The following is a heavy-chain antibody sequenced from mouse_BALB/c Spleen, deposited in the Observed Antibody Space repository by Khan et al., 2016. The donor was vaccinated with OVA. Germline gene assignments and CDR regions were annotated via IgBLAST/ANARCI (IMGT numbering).Heavy chain of an antibody. V-gene: IGHV1-7*01. CDR1: GYTFTTYW. J-gene: IGHJ2*01. CDR2: INPTSGYT. Sequence: QVQLQQSGAELAKPGASVKMSCKASGYTFTTYWMHWVKQRPGQGLEWIGYINPTSGYTDYNDKFKDRATLSADKSSSTAYMQLNSLTSEDSAVYYCTRDRSDYWGQGTTLTVSS. CDR3: TRDRSDY.